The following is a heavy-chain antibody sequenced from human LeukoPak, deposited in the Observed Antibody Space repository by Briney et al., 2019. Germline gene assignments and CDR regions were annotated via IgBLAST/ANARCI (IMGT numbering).Heavy chain of an antibody. J-gene: IGHJ5*02. CDR1: GVSFSGYY. CDR3: ARDRRMTLFGVVMRWFDP. Sequence: SETLSLTCAVYGVSFSGYYWSWLGQPPGKGLEGVGEINHSGSTHYKPSLKSGVTIYVDTSKNQFALKLSSVTAADTAVYYCARDRRMTLFGVVMRWFDPWGQGALVTVSS. V-gene: IGHV4-34*01. CDR2: INHSGST. D-gene: IGHD3-3*01.